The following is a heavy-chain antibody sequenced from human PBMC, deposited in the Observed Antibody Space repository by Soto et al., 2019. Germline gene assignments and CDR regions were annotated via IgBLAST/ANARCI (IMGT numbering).Heavy chain of an antibody. V-gene: IGHV5-51*01. D-gene: IGHD6-19*01. CDR1: GYSFNKYW. CDR2: IYPGDSDI. Sequence: GESLKISCKGSGYSFNKYWIGWVRQMPGKGLEWMGVIYPGDSDIRYGPSFQGQVTISVDKSISTAYLQWSSLKASDTAVHYCARLRDYGSGWDYYFDYWGQGTLVTVSS. J-gene: IGHJ4*02. CDR3: ARLRDYGSGWDYYFDY.